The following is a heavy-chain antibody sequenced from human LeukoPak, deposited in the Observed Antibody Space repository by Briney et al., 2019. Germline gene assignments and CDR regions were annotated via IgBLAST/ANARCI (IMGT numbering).Heavy chain of an antibody. CDR3: ARANCGGDCYDWFDP. D-gene: IGHD2-21*02. J-gene: IGHJ5*02. CDR2: ISYDGSNK. CDR1: GYTFTSYG. V-gene: IGHV3-30*04. Sequence: SCKASGYTFTSYGISWVRQAPGKGLEWVAVISYDGSNKYYADSVKGRFTISRDNSKNTLYLQMNSLRAEDTAVYYCARANCGGDCYDWFDPWGQGTLVTVSS.